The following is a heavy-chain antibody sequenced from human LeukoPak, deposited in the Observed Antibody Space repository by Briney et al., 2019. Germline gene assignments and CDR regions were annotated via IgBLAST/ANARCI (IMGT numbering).Heavy chain of an antibody. V-gene: IGHV1-46*01. CDR1: GYTFTSYH. D-gene: IGHD6-13*01. CDR2: INPSGGST. CDR3: ARDTTPYLYSSSWYDY. J-gene: IGHJ4*02. Sequence: ASVKVSCKASGYTFTSYHAHWVRQAPGQGLEWMGIINPSGGSTSYAQKFQGRVTMTRDTSTSTVYMELSSLRSEDTAVYYCARDTTPYLYSSSWYDYWGQGTLVTVSS.